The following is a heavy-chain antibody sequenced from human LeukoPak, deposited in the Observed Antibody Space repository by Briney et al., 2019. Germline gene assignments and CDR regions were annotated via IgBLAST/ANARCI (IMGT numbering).Heavy chain of an antibody. J-gene: IGHJ3*02. D-gene: IGHD3-22*01. V-gene: IGHV3-23*01. Sequence: GGSLRLSCAASGFTFSSYAMSWVRQAPGKGLEWVSAISGSGGSTYADSVKGRFTISRDNSKNTLYLQMNSLRAEDTAVYYCAKDSPPYYDSRGYSDAFDIWGQGTMVTVSS. CDR3: AKDSPPYYDSRGYSDAFDI. CDR1: GFTFSSYA. CDR2: ISGSGGST.